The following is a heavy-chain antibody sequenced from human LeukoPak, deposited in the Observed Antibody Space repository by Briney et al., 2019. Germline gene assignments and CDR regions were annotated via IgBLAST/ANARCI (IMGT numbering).Heavy chain of an antibody. CDR2: IWYDGSNK. Sequence: GGSLRLSCAASGFTFSSYGMRWVRQAPGKGLEWVAVIWYDGSNKYYADSVKGRFTISRDNSKNTLYLQMNSLRAEDTAVYYCARPLRPVAVAGNSGAFDIWGQGTMVTVSS. CDR3: ARPLRPVAVAGNSGAFDI. J-gene: IGHJ3*02. CDR1: GFTFSSYG. D-gene: IGHD6-19*01. V-gene: IGHV3-33*01.